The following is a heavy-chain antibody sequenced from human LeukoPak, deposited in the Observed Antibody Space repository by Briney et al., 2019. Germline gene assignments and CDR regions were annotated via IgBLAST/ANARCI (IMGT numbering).Heavy chain of an antibody. V-gene: IGHV3-30-3*01. CDR3: AKARGSSGWYWAQGGMDV. CDR2: ISYDGSNK. J-gene: IGHJ6*02. D-gene: IGHD6-19*01. CDR1: GFTFSSYA. Sequence: GGSLRLSCAASGFTFSSYAMHWVRQAPGKGLEWVAVISYDGSNKYYADSVKGRFTISRDNSKNTLYLQMNSLRAEDTAVYYCAKARGSSGWYWAQGGMDVWGQGTTVTVSS.